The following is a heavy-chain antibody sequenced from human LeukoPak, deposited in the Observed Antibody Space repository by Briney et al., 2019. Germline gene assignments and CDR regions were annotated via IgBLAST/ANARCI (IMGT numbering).Heavy chain of an antibody. CDR2: ISGSGGST. V-gene: IGHV3-23*01. CDR1: GFTFSSYA. D-gene: IGHD3-22*01. J-gene: IGHJ2*01. Sequence: PGGSLRLSCAASGFTFSSYAMSWVRQAPGKGLEWVSAISGSGGSTYYADSVKGRFTISRDNSKNTLYLQMNSLRAEDTAVYYCAGDYYDSSGYHFSWYFDLWGRGTLVTVSS. CDR3: AGDYYDSSGYHFSWYFDL.